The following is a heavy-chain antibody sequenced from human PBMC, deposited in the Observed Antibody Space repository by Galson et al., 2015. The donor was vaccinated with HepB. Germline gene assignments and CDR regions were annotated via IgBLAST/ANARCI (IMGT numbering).Heavy chain of an antibody. CDR3: ARDSYCSSTSCYPDAFDI. CDR2: IKQDGSEK. D-gene: IGHD2-2*01. Sequence: SLRLSCAASGFTFSSYWMSWVRQAPGKGLEWVANIKQDGSEKYYVDSVKGRFTISRDNAKNSLYLQMNSLRAEDTAVYYCARDSYCSSTSCYPDAFDIWGQGTMVTVSS. J-gene: IGHJ3*02. CDR1: GFTFSSYW. V-gene: IGHV3-7*01.